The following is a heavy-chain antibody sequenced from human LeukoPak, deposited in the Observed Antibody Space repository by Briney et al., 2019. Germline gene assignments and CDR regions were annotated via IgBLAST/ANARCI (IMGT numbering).Heavy chain of an antibody. CDR2: IYSSGST. D-gene: IGHD5-24*01. V-gene: IGHV4-59*08. Sequence: SETLSLTCTVSDGAISSYYWSWIRQPPGKGLEWIGYIYSSGSTKYNPSLNSRVTMSVDTSKNQFSLKLSSVTAADTAVYYCARLLRYNNYFDYWGQGTLVTVSS. CDR1: DGAISSYY. CDR3: ARLLRYNNYFDY. J-gene: IGHJ4*02.